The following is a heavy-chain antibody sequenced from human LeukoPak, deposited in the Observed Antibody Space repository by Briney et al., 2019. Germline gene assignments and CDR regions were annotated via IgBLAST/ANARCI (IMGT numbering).Heavy chain of an antibody. CDR3: ARGATPPPRITIFSAIDYYYYYYYMDV. Sequence: PGGSLRLSCAPPGFTFSSYAMHGVRQAPGKGLEYVSPIGSNGGSTYYANSVKGRFTIPRDNSKNTLYLQMGSLRAEDMAVYYCARGATPPPRITIFSAIDYYYYYYYMDVWGKGTTVTVSS. V-gene: IGHV3-64*01. D-gene: IGHD3-3*01. CDR2: IGSNGGST. CDR1: GFTFSSYA. J-gene: IGHJ6*03.